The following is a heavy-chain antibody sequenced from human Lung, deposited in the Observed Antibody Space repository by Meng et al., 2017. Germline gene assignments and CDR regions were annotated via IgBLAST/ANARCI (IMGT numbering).Heavy chain of an antibody. V-gene: IGHV1-2*06. CDR3: ARDEDISAAGKLFGDY. J-gene: IGHJ4*02. Sequence: LVQSWSEVKKPGASVQVSLKASGYTFPDYWLHWVRRAPGQGLEWMGRINPKSGDTHYAQRFQGRVTMTGDTSISTAYMELSGLRSDDTAMYYCARDEDISAAGKLFGDYWGQGTLVTVSS. CDR1: GYTFPDYW. CDR2: INPKSGDT. D-gene: IGHD6-13*01.